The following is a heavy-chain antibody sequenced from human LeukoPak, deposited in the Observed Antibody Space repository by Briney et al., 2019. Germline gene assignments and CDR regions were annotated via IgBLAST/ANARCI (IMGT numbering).Heavy chain of an antibody. J-gene: IGHJ3*02. CDR1: AFTFSRYA. D-gene: IGHD3-10*01. Sequence: GGSLRLSCAASAFTFSRYAVHWIRQAPGKGLEYVSAISSNGGSTYYANSVKGRFTISRDNSKNTLYLQMGSLRAEDMAVYYCARARSGSLRQAFDIWGQGTMVTVSS. V-gene: IGHV3-64*01. CDR2: ISSNGGST. CDR3: ARARSGSLRQAFDI.